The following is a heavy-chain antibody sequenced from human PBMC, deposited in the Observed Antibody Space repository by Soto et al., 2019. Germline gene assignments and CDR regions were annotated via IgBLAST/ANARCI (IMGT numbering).Heavy chain of an antibody. D-gene: IGHD6-19*01. Sequence: GSLRLSCAASGFTFSSYAMSWVRQAPGKGLEWVSAISGSGGSTYYADSVKGRFTISRDNSKNTLYLQMNSLRAEDTAVYYCAKVPYSSGWYSGAFDIWGQGTMVTVSS. CDR1: GFTFSSYA. CDR2: ISGSGGST. CDR3: AKVPYSSGWYSGAFDI. J-gene: IGHJ3*02. V-gene: IGHV3-23*01.